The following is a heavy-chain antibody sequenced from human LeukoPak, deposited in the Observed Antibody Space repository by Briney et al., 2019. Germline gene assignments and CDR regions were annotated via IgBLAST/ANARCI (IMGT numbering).Heavy chain of an antibody. CDR2: INQDGSGK. CDR1: GFTFSSYW. Sequence: AGGSLRLSCAASGFTFSSYWMSWVRQAPGKGLEWVANINQDGSGKYYVDSVKGRFTISRDNAKNSLYLQMNSLRVEDTAVYYCARDTGSYRTDYWGQGTLVTASS. CDR3: ARDTGSYRTDY. V-gene: IGHV3-7*01. J-gene: IGHJ4*02. D-gene: IGHD3-16*02.